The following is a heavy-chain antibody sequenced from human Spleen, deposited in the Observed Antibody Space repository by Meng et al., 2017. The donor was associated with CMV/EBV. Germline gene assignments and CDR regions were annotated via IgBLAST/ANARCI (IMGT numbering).Heavy chain of an antibody. D-gene: IGHD4/OR15-4a*01. CDR1: GFTFSDYY. J-gene: IGHJ6*02. V-gene: IGHV3-11*04. Sequence: GESLKISCAASGFTFSDYYMSWIRQAPGKGLEWVSYISSSGSTIYYADSVKGRFTISRDNAKNSLYLQMNSLRVGDTAVYYCARDDYDGYYYYGMDVWGQGTTVTVSS. CDR2: ISSSGSTI. CDR3: ARDDYDGYYYYGMDV.